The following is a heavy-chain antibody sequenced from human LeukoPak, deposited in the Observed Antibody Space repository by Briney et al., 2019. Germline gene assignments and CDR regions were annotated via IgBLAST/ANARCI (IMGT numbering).Heavy chain of an antibody. D-gene: IGHD6-19*01. CDR1: GFTFSSYA. J-gene: IGHJ4*02. CDR2: ISSNGGST. CDR3: ARVPGQWLDEALFDY. Sequence: YPGGSLRLSCAASGFTFSSYAMHWVRQAPGKGLEYVSAISSNGGSTYYANSVKGRFTISRDNCKNTLYLQMGSLRAEDMAVYYCARVPGQWLDEALFDYWGQGTLVTVSS. V-gene: IGHV3-64*01.